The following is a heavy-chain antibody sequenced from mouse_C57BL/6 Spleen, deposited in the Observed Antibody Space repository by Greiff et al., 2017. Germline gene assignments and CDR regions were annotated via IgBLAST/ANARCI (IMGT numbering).Heavy chain of an antibody. V-gene: IGHV3-1*01. CDR3: ARVDYYGYWYFDV. D-gene: IGHD1-1*01. Sequence: EVQLQESGPGMVKPSQSLSLTCTVTGYSITSGYDWHWIRHFPGNKLEWMGYISYSGSTNYNPSLKSRISITHDTSKNHFFLKLNSVTTEDTATYYCARVDYYGYWYFDVWGTGTTVTVSS. CDR1: GYSITSGYD. CDR2: ISYSGST. J-gene: IGHJ1*03.